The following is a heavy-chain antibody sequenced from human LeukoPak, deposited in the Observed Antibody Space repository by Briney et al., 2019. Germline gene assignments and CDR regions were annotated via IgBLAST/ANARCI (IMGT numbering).Heavy chain of an antibody. CDR2: ISGSGGST. J-gene: IGHJ4*02. D-gene: IGHD2-15*01. CDR1: GFSFSSYP. V-gene: IGHV3-23*01. CDR3: ANGWSPDY. Sequence: GGSLRLSCVASGFSFSSYPMNWVRQAPGKGLEWVSGISGSGGSTYYADSVKGRFTIFRDNSKNTLYLQMNSLRAEDTAVYHCANGWSPDYWGRGTLVTVSS.